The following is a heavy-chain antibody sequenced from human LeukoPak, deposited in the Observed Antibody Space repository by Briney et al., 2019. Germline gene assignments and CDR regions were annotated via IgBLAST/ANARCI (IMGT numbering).Heavy chain of an antibody. CDR3: AKETGTTKGAIDI. J-gene: IGHJ3*02. Sequence: GSLRLSCVTAGFSFSDYGMHWVRQAPAKGLEWVAYIRYDGSNENYADSVKGRVTISRDNSKNTLYLQMNSLRAEDTAVYYCAKETGTTKGAIDIWGQGTMVTVSS. CDR2: IRYDGSNE. V-gene: IGHV3-30*02. CDR1: GFSFSDYG. D-gene: IGHD1-7*01.